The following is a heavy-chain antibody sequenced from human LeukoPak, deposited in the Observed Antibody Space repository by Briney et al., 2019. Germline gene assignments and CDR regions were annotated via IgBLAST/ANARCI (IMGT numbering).Heavy chain of an antibody. CDR1: GGSIISSNHY. D-gene: IGHD2-15*01. V-gene: IGHV4-39*01. CDR3: ARQPDTPGNLYYFDY. CDR2: INHSGST. Sequence: PSETLSLTCTVSGGSIISSNHYWGWTRQPPGKGLEWIGEINHSGSTNYNPSLKSRVTISVDTSKNQFSLKLSSVTAADTAVYYCARQPDTPGNLYYFDYWGQGTLVTVSS. J-gene: IGHJ4*02.